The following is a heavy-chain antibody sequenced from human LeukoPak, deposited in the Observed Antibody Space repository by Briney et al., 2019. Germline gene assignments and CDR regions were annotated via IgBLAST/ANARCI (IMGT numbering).Heavy chain of an antibody. CDR3: AVERLRLVGQYYFDY. J-gene: IGHJ4*02. D-gene: IGHD2-8*02. CDR1: GFTFSNYA. CDR2: ISGSGGNT. V-gene: IGHV3-23*01. Sequence: PGGSLRLSGAASGFTFSNYAMSWVCQAPGKGLEWVSAISGSGGNTYYADSVKGRFIISRDNSKNTLYLQMNSLRAEDTAVYYCAVERLRLVGQYYFDYWGQGTLVTVSS.